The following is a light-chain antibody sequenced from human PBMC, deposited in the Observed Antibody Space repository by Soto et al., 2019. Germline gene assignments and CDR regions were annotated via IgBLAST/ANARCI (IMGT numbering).Light chain of an antibody. CDR1: QGISSW. J-gene: IGKJ4*01. V-gene: IGKV1-12*01. Sequence: DIQMTQSPSSVSASVGDRVTITCRASQGISSWLAWYQHKPGKDPKLLMYAASNLQSGVPSRFTGSGSGTDFTLTINSLQPEDFATYYCQQANSLPLTFGGGTKVEIK. CDR3: QQANSLPLT. CDR2: AAS.